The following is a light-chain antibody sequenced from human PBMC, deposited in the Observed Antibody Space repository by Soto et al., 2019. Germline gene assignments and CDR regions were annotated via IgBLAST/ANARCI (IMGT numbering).Light chain of an antibody. CDR2: SDD. CDR1: NSKIGSNY. V-gene: IGLV1-47*02. J-gene: IGLJ1*01. CDR3: AAWDDSLNAHYV. Sequence: QSVLTQPPSASGTPGRRVTISCSGSNSKIGSNYVFWYQQLPGTAPKLLIYSDDQRPSGVPDRFSGSKSGTSASLAISGLRSEDEADYYCAAWDDSLNAHYVYGTGT.